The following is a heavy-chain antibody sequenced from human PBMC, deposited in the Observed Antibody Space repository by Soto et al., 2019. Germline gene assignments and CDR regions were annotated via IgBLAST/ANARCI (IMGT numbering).Heavy chain of an antibody. CDR2: IYNSGTT. V-gene: IGHV4-31*03. J-gene: IGHJ5*02. CDR1: GGSITRGGYY. CDR3: ARDPAP. Sequence: SETLSLTCTVSGGSITRGGYYWSWIRQHPGKGLEWIGYIYNSGTTYYNPSLKSRVTISVDTSKNQFSLKLTSVTAADTAVYYCARDPAPWGQGTLVTISS.